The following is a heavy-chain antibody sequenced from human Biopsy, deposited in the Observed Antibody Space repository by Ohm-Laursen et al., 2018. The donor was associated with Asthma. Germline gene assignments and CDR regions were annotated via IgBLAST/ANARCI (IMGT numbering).Heavy chain of an antibody. J-gene: IGHJ5*02. V-gene: IGHV1-2*06. CDR2: IKPNSGDT. Sequence: AASVTASCKAYGYTLISFAIHWVRQAPGQRLEWMGRIKPNSGDTNYAQKIQGRVTMTRDTSISTAYMEVSRLRSDDTAVYYCARDQKSAGDRWFDPWGQGTLVTVSS. CDR1: GYTLISFA. D-gene: IGHD6-13*01. CDR3: ARDQKSAGDRWFDP.